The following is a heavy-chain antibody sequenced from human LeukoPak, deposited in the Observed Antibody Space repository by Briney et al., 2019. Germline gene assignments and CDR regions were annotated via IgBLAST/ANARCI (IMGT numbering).Heavy chain of an antibody. CDR1: GGSISSGDYY. CDR3: ARDSSGYYFDI. J-gene: IGHJ3*02. V-gene: IGHV4-30-4*01. D-gene: IGHD3-22*01. CDR2: IYYSGST. Sequence: SETLSLTCTVSGGSISSGDYYWSWIRQPPGKGLEWIGYIYYSGSTYYNPSLKSRVTISVDTSKNQLSLKLSSVTAADTAVYYCARDSSGYYFDIWGQGTMVTVSS.